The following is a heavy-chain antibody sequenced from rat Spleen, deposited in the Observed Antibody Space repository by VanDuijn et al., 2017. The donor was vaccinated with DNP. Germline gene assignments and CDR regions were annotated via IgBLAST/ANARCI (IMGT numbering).Heavy chain of an antibody. CDR3: SSGGPDMIQGNWFAY. CDR2: INPDGSST. J-gene: IGHJ3*01. Sequence: EVQLVESDGGLVQPGRSLKVSCAASGFTFSDYYMAWVRQAPTKGLEWVATINPDGSSTYYPDTVKGRFMISKDDARNTGYLQMNNLRSEDTAMYYCSSGGPDMIQGNWFAYWGQGTLVTVSS. V-gene: IGHV5-7*01. CDR1: GFTFSDYY. D-gene: IGHD2-3*01.